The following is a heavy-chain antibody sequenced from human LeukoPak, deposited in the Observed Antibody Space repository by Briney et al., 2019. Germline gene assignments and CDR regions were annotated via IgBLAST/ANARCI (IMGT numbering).Heavy chain of an antibody. D-gene: IGHD4-17*01. CDR2: IIPIFGTA. J-gene: IGHJ6*03. CDR1: GGTFSSYA. CDR3: ARDGDYGDYVGYYYYMDV. Sequence: ASVKVSCKASGGTFSSYAISWVRQAPGQGLEWMGGIIPIFGTANYAQKFQGRVTITADKSTSTAYMELSSLRSEDTAVYYCARDGDYGDYVGYYYYMDVWGKGTTVTVSS. V-gene: IGHV1-69*06.